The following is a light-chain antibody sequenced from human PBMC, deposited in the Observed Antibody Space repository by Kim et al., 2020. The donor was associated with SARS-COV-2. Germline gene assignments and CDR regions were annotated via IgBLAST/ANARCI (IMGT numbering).Light chain of an antibody. Sequence: SVSPGQTASITCSGYKLVDKSPYWYQQKPGQSPVLVIYHSTKRPSGISERFSGAISGNTATLIISGTQSMDEADYYCQAWDSNTAVFGTGTKVTVL. CDR2: HST. V-gene: IGLV3-1*01. J-gene: IGLJ1*01. CDR1: KLVDKS. CDR3: QAWDSNTAV.